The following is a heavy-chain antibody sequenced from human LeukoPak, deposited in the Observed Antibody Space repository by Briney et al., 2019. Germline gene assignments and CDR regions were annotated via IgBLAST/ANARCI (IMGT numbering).Heavy chain of an antibody. CDR2: IFPGDSDT. J-gene: IGHJ4*02. CDR3: ARHPRASRLYPTGDYYPDY. V-gene: IGHV5-51*01. CDR1: GFSFTTYW. D-gene: IGHD3-9*01. Sequence: GESLKISCKDSGFSFTTYWIGWVRQMPGKGLEWMGIIFPGDSDTTYSPSFQGQVTISADKSISTAYLQWSSLKASDTAMYFCARHPRASRLYPTGDYYPDYWGQGALVTVSS.